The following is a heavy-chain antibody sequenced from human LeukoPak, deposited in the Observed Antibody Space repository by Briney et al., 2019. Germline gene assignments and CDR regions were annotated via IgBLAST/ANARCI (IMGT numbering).Heavy chain of an antibody. Sequence: PSETLSLTCTVSGDSISRYYWSWIRQPPGKGLEWIGYIYYSGRTKYNPSLKSRVTISLDTSNNQFSLKLSSVTGADPAVYYCARQTDDLGYFQQWGQGTLVIVPP. V-gene: IGHV4-59*08. D-gene: IGHD3-16*01. CDR3: ARQTDDLGYFQQ. CDR1: GDSISRYY. CDR2: IYYSGRT. J-gene: IGHJ1*01.